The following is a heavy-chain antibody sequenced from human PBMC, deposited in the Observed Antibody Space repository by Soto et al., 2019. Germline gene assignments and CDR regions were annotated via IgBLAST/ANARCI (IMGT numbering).Heavy chain of an antibody. CDR2: ISGNGGST. J-gene: IGHJ6*03. CDR1: GFTFSSYA. CDR3: ARYGSGSYWYYYYMDV. D-gene: IGHD3-10*01. V-gene: IGHV3-23*01. Sequence: GGSLRLSCAASGFTFSSYAMSWVRQAPGKGLEWVSAISGNGGSTYYADSVKGRFTISRDNSKNTLYLQMNSLRAEDTAVYYCARYGSGSYWYYYYMDVWGKGTTVTVSS.